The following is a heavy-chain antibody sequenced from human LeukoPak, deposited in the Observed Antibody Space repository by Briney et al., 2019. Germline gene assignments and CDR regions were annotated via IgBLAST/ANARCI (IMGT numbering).Heavy chain of an antibody. CDR3: ARSIYDYVWGSLDY. CDR1: GGSISIYY. J-gene: IGHJ4*02. CDR2: IYYTGTT. V-gene: IGHV4-59*12. D-gene: IGHD3-16*01. Sequence: SETLSLTCSVSGGSISIYYWTWIRQIPGKGLEWIGYIYYTGTTNYNPLFESRATISVDTSKNQFSLKLSSVTAADTAVYYRARSIYDYVWGSLDYWGQGTLVTVSS.